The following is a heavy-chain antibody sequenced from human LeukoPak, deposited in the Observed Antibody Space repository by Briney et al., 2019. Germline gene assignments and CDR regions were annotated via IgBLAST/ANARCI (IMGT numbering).Heavy chain of an antibody. D-gene: IGHD6-6*01. V-gene: IGHV3-30-3*01. CDR1: GFTFSSYA. CDR2: ISYDGSNK. J-gene: IGHJ3*02. CDR3: ARERSSSGTGAFDI. Sequence: GGSLGLSCAASGFTFSSYAMHWVRQAPGKGLEWVAVISYDGSNKYYADSVKGRFTISRDNSKNTLYLQMNSLRAEDTAVYYCARERSSSGTGAFDIWGQGTMVTVSS.